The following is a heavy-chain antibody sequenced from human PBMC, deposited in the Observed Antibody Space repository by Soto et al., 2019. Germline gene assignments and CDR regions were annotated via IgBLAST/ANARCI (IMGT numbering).Heavy chain of an antibody. CDR3: GRLAGAGAATYFDY. CDR2: VYPGDSDT. D-gene: IGHD6-19*01. Sequence: PGESLKISCKVSGYKIPNYWIGWVRQMPGKGLEWMGIVYPGDSDTRYSPSFQGQVTISVDRSLSPAHLEWSSRRARDPAMYFWGRLAGAGAATYFDYWGQGPPLPLPS. J-gene: IGHJ4*02. CDR1: GYKIPNYW. V-gene: IGHV5-51*01.